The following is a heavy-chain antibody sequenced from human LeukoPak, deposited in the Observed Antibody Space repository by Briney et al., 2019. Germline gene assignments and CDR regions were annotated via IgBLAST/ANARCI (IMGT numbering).Heavy chain of an antibody. J-gene: IGHJ3*02. Sequence: GGSLRLSCAASGFTFSSYAMSRVRQAPGKGLEWFSAISGSGGSTYYADSVKGRFTISRDNSKNTLYLQMNSLRAEDTAVYYCAKDQCSSTSCYNLDAFDIWGQGTMVTVSS. CDR2: ISGSGGST. CDR1: GFTFSSYA. D-gene: IGHD2-2*02. CDR3: AKDQCSSTSCYNLDAFDI. V-gene: IGHV3-23*01.